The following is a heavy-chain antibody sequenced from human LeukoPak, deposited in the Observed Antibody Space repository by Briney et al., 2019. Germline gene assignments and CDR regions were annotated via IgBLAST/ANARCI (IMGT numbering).Heavy chain of an antibody. J-gene: IGHJ6*02. CDR3: ARIRVEITGATRYYYDGMDV. D-gene: IGHD1-26*01. V-gene: IGHV1-18*01. Sequence: ASVKVSCKASGYTFISYGISWVRQAPGQGLEWMGWISAYNGNTNYAQKVQGRVTMTTDTSTSTAYMELRSLRSDDTAVYYCARIRVEITGATRYYYDGMDVWGQGTTVTASS. CDR1: GYTFISYG. CDR2: ISAYNGNT.